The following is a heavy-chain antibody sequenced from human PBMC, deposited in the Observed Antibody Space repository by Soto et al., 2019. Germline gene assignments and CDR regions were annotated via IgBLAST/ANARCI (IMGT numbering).Heavy chain of an antibody. D-gene: IGHD3-22*01. V-gene: IGHV1-69*13. CDR1: GGTFSSYA. J-gene: IGHJ4*02. Sequence: SVKVSCKASGGTFSSYAISWVRQAPGQGLEWMGGIIPIFGTANYAQKFQGRVTITADESTSTAYMELSSLRSEDTAVYYCARAPLDYDSSGYYYYFDYWGQGTLVTVYS. CDR2: IIPIFGTA. CDR3: ARAPLDYDSSGYYYYFDY.